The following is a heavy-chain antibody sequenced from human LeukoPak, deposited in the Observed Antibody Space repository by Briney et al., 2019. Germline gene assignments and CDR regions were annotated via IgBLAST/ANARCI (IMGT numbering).Heavy chain of an antibody. CDR1: GFTFNTYW. J-gene: IGHJ4*02. CDR2: MNNDGRVI. CDR3: AREFEATGFWALDY. V-gene: IGHV3-74*01. Sequence: GGSLRLSCRVSGFTFNTYWMHWVRQAPGKGLVWVSRMNNDGRVISYADSVKGRFTVSRDNAKNTLYLQMNSLRAEDTAVYYCAREFEATGFWALDYWGQGTLVTASS. D-gene: IGHD3-16*01.